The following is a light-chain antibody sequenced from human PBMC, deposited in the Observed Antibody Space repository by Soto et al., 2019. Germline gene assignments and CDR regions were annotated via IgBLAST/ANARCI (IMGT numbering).Light chain of an antibody. CDR2: GAF. J-gene: IGKJ1*01. Sequence: EIVLTQSPGTLSLSPGERATLSCRASQSVSSSYLAWNQQKPGQAPRLLIYGAFSRATGIPDRFIGSGSGTDFTLTISMLEPEDFAVYYCHQYGSSPLTFGQGTKLEIK. V-gene: IGKV3-20*01. CDR3: HQYGSSPLT. CDR1: QSVSSSY.